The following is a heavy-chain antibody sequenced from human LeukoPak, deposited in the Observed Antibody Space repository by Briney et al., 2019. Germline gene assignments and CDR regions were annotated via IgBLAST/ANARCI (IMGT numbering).Heavy chain of an antibody. CDR2: FYYSGST. D-gene: IGHD3-9*01. V-gene: IGHV4-39*07. CDR3: ARLFSGYRYDY. Sequence: SETLSLTCTVSGGSITDTSYFWAWIRQPPGKGLEWIGTFYYSGSTYYDPSLQSRVTISVDTSKNQFSLRLRSVIAADSAFYYCARLFSGYRYDYWGQGTLVTVSS. CDR1: GGSITDTSYF. J-gene: IGHJ4*02.